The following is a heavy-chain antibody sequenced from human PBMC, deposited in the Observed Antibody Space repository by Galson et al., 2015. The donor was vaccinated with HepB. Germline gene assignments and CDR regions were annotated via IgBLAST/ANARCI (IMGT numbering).Heavy chain of an antibody. CDR2: ISWNSGSI. D-gene: IGHD2-15*01. CDR3: AKDNRLHGSFDY. Sequence: SLRLSCAASGFTFDDYAMHWVRQAPGKGLEWVSGISWNSGSIGYADSVKGRFTISRDNAKNSLYLQMNSLRAEDTALYYCAKDNRLHGSFDYWGQGTLVTVSS. CDR1: GFTFDDYA. V-gene: IGHV3-9*01. J-gene: IGHJ4*02.